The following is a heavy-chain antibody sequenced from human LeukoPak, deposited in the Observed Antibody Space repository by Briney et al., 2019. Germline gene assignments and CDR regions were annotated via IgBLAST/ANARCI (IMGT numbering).Heavy chain of an antibody. J-gene: IGHJ4*02. CDR3: ARDGPGGWSSFDY. CDR1: EFTFSDYS. Sequence: PGGSLRLSCAASEFTFSDYSMNWVRQAPGKGLEWVSSISSTSTYIYYADSVKGRFTISRDNAKNSLYLQMNSLRAEDTAVYYCARDGPGGWSSFDYWGQGTLVTVSS. D-gene: IGHD6-19*01. V-gene: IGHV3-21*01. CDR2: ISSTSTYI.